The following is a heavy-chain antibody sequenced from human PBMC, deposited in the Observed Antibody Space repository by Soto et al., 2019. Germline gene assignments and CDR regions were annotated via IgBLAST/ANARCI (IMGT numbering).Heavy chain of an antibody. V-gene: IGHV3-48*02. Sequence: EVQLVESGGGLVQPGGSLRLSCAASGFTLSNYAVNWVRQAPGKGLEWVSYISSDSRYIYYGDSVKGGFTISRDNARNSVYLQMNSLRDDDTAVYYCARIKLVEFFFINVPVYDMDVWGQGTPVTVSS. CDR2: ISSDSRYI. J-gene: IGHJ6*02. CDR3: ARIKLVEFFFINVPVYDMDV. D-gene: IGHD3-16*01. CDR1: GFTLSNYA.